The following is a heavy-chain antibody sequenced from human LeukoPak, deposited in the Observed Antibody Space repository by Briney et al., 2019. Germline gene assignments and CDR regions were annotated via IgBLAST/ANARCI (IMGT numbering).Heavy chain of an antibody. CDR3: AREGPETYFFDF. J-gene: IGHJ4*02. V-gene: IGHV1-46*01. D-gene: IGHD5-24*01. CDR2: IRPSGST. CDR1: GYTFTSCY. Sequence: GASVKVSCKASGYTFTSCYIHWVRQAPGQGLEYMGIIRPSGSTAYPQKFQGRVTMTRDTSTSAVYMELSSLTSEDTAVYYCAREGPETYFFDFWGQGTLVTVSS.